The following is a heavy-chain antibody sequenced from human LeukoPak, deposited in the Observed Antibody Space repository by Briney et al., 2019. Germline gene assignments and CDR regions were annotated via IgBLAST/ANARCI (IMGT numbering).Heavy chain of an antibody. D-gene: IGHD5-18*01. V-gene: IGHV1-69*04. J-gene: IGHJ4*02. CDR1: GGTFSSYA. CDR3: ASLLTNTAMVTDY. CDR2: IIPILGIA. Sequence: GASVKVSCKASGGTFSSYAISWVRQAPGQGLEWMGRIIPILGIANYAQKFQGRVTIIADKSTSTAYMELSSLRSEDTAVYYCASLLTNTAMVTDYWGQGTLVTVSS.